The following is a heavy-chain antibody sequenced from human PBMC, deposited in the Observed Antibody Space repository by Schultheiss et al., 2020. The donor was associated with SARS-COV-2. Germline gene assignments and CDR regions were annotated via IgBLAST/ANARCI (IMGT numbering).Heavy chain of an antibody. CDR1: GYTFTGYY. Sequence: GESLKISCKASGYTFTGYYMHWVRQAPGQGLEWMGWINPNSGGTNYAQKFQGWVTMTRDTSISTAYMELSRLRSDDTAVYYCARVGIAVAGNENYYYGMNVWGQGTTVTVSS. J-gene: IGHJ6*02. CDR3: ARVGIAVAGNENYYYGMNV. V-gene: IGHV1-2*04. D-gene: IGHD6-19*01. CDR2: INPNSGGT.